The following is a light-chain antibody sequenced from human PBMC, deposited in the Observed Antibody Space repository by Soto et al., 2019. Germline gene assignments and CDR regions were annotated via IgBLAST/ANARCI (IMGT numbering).Light chain of an antibody. V-gene: IGKV3-11*01. Sequence: IVLTQSPATLSLSPGERATLSCRASQSVRHYLAWYQQKPGQAPRLLIYDASNRATGIPARFSGSGSGTDFTLTISSLEPEDFAVYYCQQRSIWPPIIFGQGTRLEIK. J-gene: IGKJ5*01. CDR3: QQRSIWPPII. CDR2: DAS. CDR1: QSVRHY.